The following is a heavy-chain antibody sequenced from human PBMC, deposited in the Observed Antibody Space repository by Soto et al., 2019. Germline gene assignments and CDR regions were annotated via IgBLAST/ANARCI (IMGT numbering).Heavy chain of an antibody. CDR3: AKDRQLVLLFGAFDV. Sequence: GGSLRLSCAASGFTFSSDDMSWVRQAPGKGLEWVSGISGSGVSTYYADSVKGRFTISRDNSKDTLYLQMNSLRAEDTAVYYCAKDRQLVLLFGAFDVWGQGTMVTVSS. V-gene: IGHV3-23*01. CDR2: ISGSGVST. J-gene: IGHJ3*01. D-gene: IGHD6-6*01. CDR1: GFTFSSDD.